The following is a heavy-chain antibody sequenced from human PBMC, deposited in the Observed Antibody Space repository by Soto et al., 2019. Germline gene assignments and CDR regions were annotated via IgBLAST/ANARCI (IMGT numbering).Heavy chain of an antibody. Sequence: GGSLRLSCAASGFTFSSYSMNWVRQAPGKGLEWVSSISSSSCYIYYADSVKGRFTISRDNAKNSLYLQMNSLRAEDTAVYYCAAYGGNSHYYYGMDVWGQGTTVTVSS. CDR2: ISSSSCYI. CDR1: GFTFSSYS. D-gene: IGHD4-17*01. CDR3: AAYGGNSHYYYGMDV. V-gene: IGHV3-21*01. J-gene: IGHJ6*02.